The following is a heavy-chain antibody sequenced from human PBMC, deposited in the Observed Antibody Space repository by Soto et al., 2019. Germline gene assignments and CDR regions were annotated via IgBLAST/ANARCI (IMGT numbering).Heavy chain of an antibody. Sequence: GRSLRLPCAASGITYSSYRMRWIRQGTRERLARVAVISYEGSTKDYAVSVKVRFTISKNNSKITLYLQMNSLRAEDTAVYYCAKRMDTAITRPAFYYYYYGMDVWGQGTTVTVSS. CDR3: AKRMDTAITRPAFYYYYYGMDV. CDR1: GITYSSYR. CDR2: ISYEGSTK. J-gene: IGHJ6*02. V-gene: IGHV3-30*18. D-gene: IGHD5-18*01.